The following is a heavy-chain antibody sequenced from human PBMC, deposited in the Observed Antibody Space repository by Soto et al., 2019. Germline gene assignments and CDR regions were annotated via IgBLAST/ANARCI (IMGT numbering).Heavy chain of an antibody. CDR2: IFPSGTT. V-gene: IGHV4-30-2*01. J-gene: IGHJ4*02. CDR3: ARGREFDS. CDR1: GGSLTSGTYS. Sequence: QLQLRESGSRLVKPSQTLSLTCAVSGGSLTSGTYSXNWIXXPPGKGLEWIGYIFPSGTTYYNPSLKSRVSISIDVSKNQFSLNLRSLTAAYTAVYYCARGREFDSWGQGTLVTVSS.